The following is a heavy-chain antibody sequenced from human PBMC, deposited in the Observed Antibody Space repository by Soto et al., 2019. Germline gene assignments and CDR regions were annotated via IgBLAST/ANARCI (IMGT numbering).Heavy chain of an antibody. CDR2: MNPNSGNT. J-gene: IGHJ6*02. Sequence: QVQLVQSGAEVKKSGASVKVSCEASRYTFISYDINWVRQATGQGLEWMGWMNPNSGNTGYAQKFQGRITMTRNTSINTAYMGLGSLTSEDTAVYYCARGQEVWWNAGPLGLHGLDVWGQGTTVTVSS. D-gene: IGHD3-16*01. CDR3: ARGQEVWWNAGPLGLHGLDV. CDR1: RYTFISYD. V-gene: IGHV1-8*01.